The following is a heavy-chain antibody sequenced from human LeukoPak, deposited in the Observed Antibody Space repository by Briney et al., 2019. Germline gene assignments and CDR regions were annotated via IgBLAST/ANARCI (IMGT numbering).Heavy chain of an antibody. CDR3: AREVRGYSYGYRPTELYWYIDV. Sequence: PSETLSLTCTVSGGSISSYYWSWIRQPAGKGLEWIGRIYTSGSTNYNPSLKSRVTMSVDTSKNQFSLKLSSVTAADTAVYYCAREVRGYSYGYRPTELYWYIDVWGRGTLVTVSS. V-gene: IGHV4-4*07. J-gene: IGHJ2*01. CDR2: IYTSGST. CDR1: GGSISSYY. D-gene: IGHD5-18*01.